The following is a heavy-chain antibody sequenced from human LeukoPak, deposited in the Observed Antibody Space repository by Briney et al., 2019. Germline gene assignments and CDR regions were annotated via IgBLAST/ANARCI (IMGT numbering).Heavy chain of an antibody. V-gene: IGHV1-2*02. CDR3: ATPLKGVGGRDY. Sequence: GASVKVSCKASGYMFTDFYIHWVRRAPGQGLEWMGWMNPNNGDTNYAQKFQGRVTMTRDTSISTAHMELSSLKSDDTATYYCATPLKGVGGRDYWGQGTLVTVSS. CDR1: GYMFTDFY. CDR2: MNPNNGDT. J-gene: IGHJ4*02. D-gene: IGHD1-26*01.